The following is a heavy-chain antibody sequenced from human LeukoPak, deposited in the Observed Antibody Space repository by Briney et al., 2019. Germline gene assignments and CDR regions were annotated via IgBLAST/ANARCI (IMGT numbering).Heavy chain of an antibody. CDR3: AQDVPIERVPGVGPGS. CDR1: GFTFSSYA. V-gene: IGHV3-30-3*01. CDR2: ISYDGSNK. J-gene: IGHJ5*02. D-gene: IGHD2-8*01. Sequence: PGGSLRLPCAASGFTFSSYAMHWVRQAPGKGLEWVAVISYDGSNKYYADSVKGRFTISRDNSKNTLYLQMSSLRSEDTAVYFCAQDVPIERVPGVGPGSWGQGTLVIVSS.